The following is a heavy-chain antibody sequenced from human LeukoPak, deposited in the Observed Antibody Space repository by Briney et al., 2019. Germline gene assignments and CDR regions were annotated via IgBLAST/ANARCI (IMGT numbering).Heavy chain of an antibody. J-gene: IGHJ5*02. V-gene: IGHV4-34*01. CDR2: INHSGST. CDR3: GRVRGATEGGLFS. Sequence: PSETLSPTCAVYGGSFSGYYWSWIRQPPGKGLEWIGEINHSGSTNYNPSLKSRVTISVDTSKNQFSLKLSSVTAADTAVYYCGRVRGATEGGLFSWGKGALFT. CDR1: GGSFSGYY. D-gene: IGHD1-14*01.